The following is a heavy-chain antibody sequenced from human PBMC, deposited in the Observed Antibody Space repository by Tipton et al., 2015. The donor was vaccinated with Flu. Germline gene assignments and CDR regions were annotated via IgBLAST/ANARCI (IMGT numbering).Heavy chain of an antibody. Sequence: SLRLSCAASGFTVSRNYMNWVRQAPGKGLEWVSVIYNEGTTYYADSVKGRFTISRDHSKNTLYLQMNSLRAEDTAVYYCAKVIPELVAGLDYWGQGALVTVSS. D-gene: IGHD6-19*01. J-gene: IGHJ4*02. CDR2: IYNEGTT. V-gene: IGHV3-53*01. CDR1: GFTVSRNY. CDR3: AKVIPELVAGLDY.